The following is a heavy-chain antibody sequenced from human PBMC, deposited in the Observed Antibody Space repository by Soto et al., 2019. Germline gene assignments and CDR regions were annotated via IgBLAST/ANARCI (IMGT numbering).Heavy chain of an antibody. J-gene: IGHJ6*02. Sequence: PGESLKISCKGSGYSFTSYWISWVRQMPGKGLEWMGRIDPSDSYTNYSPSFQGHVTISADKSISTAYLQRSSLKASDTAMYYCASSSYSSGWSGGSYYYYGMDVWGQGTTVTVSS. CDR3: ASSSYSSGWSGGSYYYYGMDV. CDR2: IDPSDSYT. CDR1: GYSFTSYW. D-gene: IGHD6-19*01. V-gene: IGHV5-10-1*01.